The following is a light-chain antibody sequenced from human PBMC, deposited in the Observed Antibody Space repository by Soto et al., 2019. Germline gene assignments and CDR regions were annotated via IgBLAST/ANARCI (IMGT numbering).Light chain of an antibody. CDR3: QQFGVSPT. CDR1: QTISDTF. V-gene: IGKV3-20*01. Sequence: EIVLTQSPGTLSLSPGERATLSCRASQTISDTFLAWYQQKPGQAPRLLIYGASSRATDIPDRFSGTGSGTDFTLIIDRLEPEDFAVYYCQQFGVSPTFGGGTKVEIK. CDR2: GAS. J-gene: IGKJ4*01.